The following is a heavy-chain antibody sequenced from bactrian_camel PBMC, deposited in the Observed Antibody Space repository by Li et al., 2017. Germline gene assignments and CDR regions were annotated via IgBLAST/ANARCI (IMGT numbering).Heavy chain of an antibody. CDR1: IYTYSSYY. D-gene: IGHD7*01. Sequence: QLVESGGGSVQAGGSLRLSDAASIYTYSSYYMGWFRQPPGKEREGVAAIDSVGRTSYADSVKGRFTTSLNNEKNTMYLQMNSLKPEDTAMYYCFTGNSGGTRGQGTQVTVS. CDR2: IDSVGRT. V-gene: IGHV3S10*01. CDR3: FTGNSGGT. J-gene: IGHJ4*01.